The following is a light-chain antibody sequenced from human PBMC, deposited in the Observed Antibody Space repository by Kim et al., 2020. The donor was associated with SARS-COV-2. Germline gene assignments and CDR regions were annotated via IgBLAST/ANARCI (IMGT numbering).Light chain of an antibody. CDR2: DDS. V-gene: IGLV3-21*03. Sequence: PGKTAGITCGGNNIGSKSVHWYQQKPGQAPVLVVYDDSDRPSGIPERFSGSNSGNTATLTISRVEAGDEADYYCQVWDSSSDHPVVFGGGTQLTVL. J-gene: IGLJ2*01. CDR1: NIGSKS. CDR3: QVWDSSSDHPVV.